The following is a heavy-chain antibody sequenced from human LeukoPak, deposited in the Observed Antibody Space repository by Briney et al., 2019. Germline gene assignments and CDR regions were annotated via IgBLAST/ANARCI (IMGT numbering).Heavy chain of an antibody. CDR2: IRYDGSNK. CDR3: AKVSGYDSGPFDY. V-gene: IGHV3-30*02. Sequence: GGSLRLSCAASGFTFSSYGMHWVRQAPGKGLEWVAFIRYDGSNKYYADSVKGRFTISRDNSKNTLYLQMNSLRAEDTAVYYCAKVSGYDSGPFDYWGQGTLVTVSS. D-gene: IGHD5-12*01. CDR1: GFTFSSYG. J-gene: IGHJ4*02.